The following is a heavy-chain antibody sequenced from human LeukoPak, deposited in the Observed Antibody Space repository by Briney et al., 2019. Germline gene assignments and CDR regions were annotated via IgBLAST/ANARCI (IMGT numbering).Heavy chain of an antibody. CDR2: IYYSGST. V-gene: IGHV4-59*01. Sequence: SETLSLTCTVSGGSISSYYWSWIRQPPGKGLEWIGYIYYSGSTNYNPSLKSRVTISVDTSKNQFSLKLSSVTAADTAVYYCARERAAAGNGYWGQGTLVTVSS. CDR1: GGSISSYY. CDR3: ARERAAAGNGY. J-gene: IGHJ4*02. D-gene: IGHD6-13*01.